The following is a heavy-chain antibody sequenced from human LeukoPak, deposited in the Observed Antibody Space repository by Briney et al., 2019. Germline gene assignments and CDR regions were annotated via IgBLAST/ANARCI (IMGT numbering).Heavy chain of an antibody. V-gene: IGHV4-59*01. CDR1: GVSISSYY. CDR2: IYYSGST. J-gene: IGHJ4*02. CDR3: AGYGDAAYSFDY. Sequence: SETLSLTCTVSGVSISSYYWSWIRQPPGKGLEWIGYIYYSGSTNYNPSLKSRVTISVDTSKNQFSLKLSSVTAADTAVYYCAGYGDAAYSFDYWGQGTLVTVSS. D-gene: IGHD4-17*01.